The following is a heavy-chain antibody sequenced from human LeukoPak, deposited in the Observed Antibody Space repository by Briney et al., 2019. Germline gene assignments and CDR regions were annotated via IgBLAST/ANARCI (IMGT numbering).Heavy chain of an antibody. CDR1: QPPCTSSV. J-gene: IGHJ4*02. D-gene: IGHD3-10*01. Sequence: ASVTVSYSASQPPCTSSVTTRGSQAPGQGLEWMGWINPNSGGTNYAQKFQGRVTMTRDTSISTAYMELSRLRSDDTSVYYWASDKMSGSCYLDYWGRG. CDR3: ASDKMSGSCYLDY. V-gene: IGHV1-2*02. CDR2: INPNSGGT.